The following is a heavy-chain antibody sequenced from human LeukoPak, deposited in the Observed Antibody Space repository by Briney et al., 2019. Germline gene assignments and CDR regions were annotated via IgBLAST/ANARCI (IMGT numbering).Heavy chain of an antibody. CDR1: GCSISSYF. CDR3: ASENRGVTYRYFDF. D-gene: IGHD3-10*01. CDR2: IHYSGTT. J-gene: IGHJ4*02. Sequence: SETLSLTCTVSGCSISSYFWSWIRQPPGNGLQWIGYIHYSGTTNYNPSLKSRVTISVDTSKNELSLKLSSVTAADTAVYYCASENRGVTYRYFDFWGQGTLVTVSS. V-gene: IGHV4-59*01.